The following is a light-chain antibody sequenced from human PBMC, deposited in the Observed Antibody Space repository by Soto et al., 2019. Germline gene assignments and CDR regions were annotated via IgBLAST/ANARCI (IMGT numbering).Light chain of an antibody. CDR2: ASS. CDR1: QDITKW. CDR3: QQAHNFPYT. Sequence: DVQLTQSPSSVSASVGDTVTITCRASQDITKWLAWYQQRPGNAPRLLIYASSTLESGVPSRFSGNGYGTDFTLTITSLQPEDFATYYCQQAHNFPYTFGQGTRLEMK. J-gene: IGKJ2*01. V-gene: IGKV1-12*01.